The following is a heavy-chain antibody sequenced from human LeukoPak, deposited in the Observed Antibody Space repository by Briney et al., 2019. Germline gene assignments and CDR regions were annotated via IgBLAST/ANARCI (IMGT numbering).Heavy chain of an antibody. CDR3: AKDLLAAAGTLFFH. Sequence: GRSLRLSCAASGFSFKDYNMHWVRQAPGKGLEWVAVITYDGSNKYYTDSVKGRFTISRDNSKSTLYLQMNSLRAEDTAVYYCAKDLLAAAGTLFFHWGQGTLVPVSS. D-gene: IGHD6-13*01. CDR2: ITYDGSNK. CDR1: GFSFKDYN. J-gene: IGHJ4*02. V-gene: IGHV3-30*18.